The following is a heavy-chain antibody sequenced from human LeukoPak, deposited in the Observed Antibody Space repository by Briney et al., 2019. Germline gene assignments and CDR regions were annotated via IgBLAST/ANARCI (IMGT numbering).Heavy chain of an antibody. V-gene: IGHV1-46*01. CDR3: ARDRVARPSNKYLDAPPVSDY. CDR2: INASDGRT. Sequence: ASVKVSYKASGYTFTSYYMHWVRQAPGQGLEWMGIINASDGRTSYAQKFQGRVTMTRDMSTSTVYMELSSLRSEDTAVYYCARDRVARPSNKYLDAPPVSDYWGQGTLVTVSS. D-gene: IGHD2-2*02. J-gene: IGHJ4*02. CDR1: GYTFTSYY.